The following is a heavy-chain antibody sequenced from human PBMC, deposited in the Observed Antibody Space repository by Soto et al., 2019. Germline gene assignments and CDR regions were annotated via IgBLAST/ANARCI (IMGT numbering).Heavy chain of an antibody. CDR1: GGTFSSYA. Sequence: QVQLVQSGAEVTKPGSSVKVSCTASGGTFSSYAISWVRQAPGQGLEGMGGIIHILGTANYAQKFQGRGTITAHESTSTAYMERSSMRSEDTAVYYCASVLELHYYYGMDVWGQGTTVTVSS. CDR3: ASVLELHYYYGMDV. V-gene: IGHV1-69*11. D-gene: IGHD1-7*01. J-gene: IGHJ6*02. CDR2: IIHILGTA.